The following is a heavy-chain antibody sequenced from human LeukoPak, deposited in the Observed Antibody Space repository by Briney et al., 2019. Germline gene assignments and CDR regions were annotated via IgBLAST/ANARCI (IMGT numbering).Heavy chain of an antibody. CDR2: IYYSGST. CDR3: ARSGYYVGYYFDY. J-gene: IGHJ4*02. D-gene: IGHD3-9*01. V-gene: IGHV4-59*01. Sequence: SQTLSLTCTVSGGSISSYYWSWIRQPPGKGLEWIGYIYYSGSTNYNPSLKSRVTISVDTSKNQFSLKLSSATAADTAVYYCARSGYYVGYYFDYWGQGTLVTVSS. CDR1: GGSISSYY.